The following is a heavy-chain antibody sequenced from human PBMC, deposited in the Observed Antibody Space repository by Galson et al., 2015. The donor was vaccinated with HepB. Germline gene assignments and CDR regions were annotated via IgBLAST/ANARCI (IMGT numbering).Heavy chain of an antibody. CDR3: ARDANGCPDY. J-gene: IGHJ4*02. V-gene: IGHV3-72*01. CDR1: GFTFSNYY. CDR2: IMNRVQSYTT. D-gene: IGHD2-8*01. Sequence: SLRLSCAASGFTFSNYYMDWVRQAPGKGLEWVGRIMNRVQSYTTQYAASVKDRITVSRDDSKKSLCLQMDSLKVEDTAVYYCARDANGCPDYWGQGTLVTVSS.